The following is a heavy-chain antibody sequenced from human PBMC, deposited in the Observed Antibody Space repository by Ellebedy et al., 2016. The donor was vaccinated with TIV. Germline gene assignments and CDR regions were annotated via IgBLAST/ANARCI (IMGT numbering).Heavy chain of an antibody. CDR2: INPNSGGT. CDR1: GYTFTGYY. Sequence: ASVKVSCXASGYTFTGYYMHWVRQAPGQGLEWMGWINPNSGGTNYAQKFQGRVTMTRDTSISTAYMELSRLRSDDTAVYYCARGEYSSSWYLPYFDYWGQGTLVTVSS. V-gene: IGHV1-2*02. J-gene: IGHJ4*02. D-gene: IGHD6-13*01. CDR3: ARGEYSSSWYLPYFDY.